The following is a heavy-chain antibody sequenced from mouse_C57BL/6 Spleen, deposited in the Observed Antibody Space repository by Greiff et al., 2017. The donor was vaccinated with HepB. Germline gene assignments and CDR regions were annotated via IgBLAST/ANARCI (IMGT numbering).Heavy chain of an antibody. CDR2: ILPGSGST. J-gene: IGHJ3*01. Sequence: VQLQQSGAELMKPGASVKLSCKATGYTFTGSWIEWVKQRPGHGLEGMEEILPGSGSTNYNEKFKGKAPFTADTSSNTAYMQLSSLTTEDSAIYYCASGARGVFAYWGQGTLVTVSA. CDR1: GYTFTGSW. V-gene: IGHV1-9*01. CDR3: ASGARGVFAY.